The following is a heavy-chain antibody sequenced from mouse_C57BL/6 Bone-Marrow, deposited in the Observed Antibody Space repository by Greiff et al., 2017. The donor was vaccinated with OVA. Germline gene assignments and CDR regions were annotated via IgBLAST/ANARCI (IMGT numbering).Heavy chain of an antibody. J-gene: IGHJ2*01. Sequence: EVQVVESGGGLVKPGGSLKLSCAASGFTFSSYAMSWVRQTPEKRLEWVATISDGGSYTYYPDNVKGRFTISRDNAKNNLYLQMSHLKSEDTAMYYCARDLWDFDYWGQGTTLTVSS. CDR3: ARDLWDFDY. CDR1: GFTFSSYA. CDR2: ISDGGSYT. V-gene: IGHV5-4*01. D-gene: IGHD6-2*01.